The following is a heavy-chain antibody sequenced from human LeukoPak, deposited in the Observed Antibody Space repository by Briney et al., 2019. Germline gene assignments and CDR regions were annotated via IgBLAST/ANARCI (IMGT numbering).Heavy chain of an antibody. D-gene: IGHD6-19*01. Sequence: PSETLSLTCAVYGGSFSGYYWGWIRQPPGKGLEWIGEINHSGSTNYNPSLKSRVTVSVDTSKNQFSLKLSSVTAADTAVYYCARGLTFRGGWYGAFDFWGQGTMVTVSS. V-gene: IGHV4-34*01. CDR3: ARGLTFRGGWYGAFDF. CDR1: GGSFSGYY. J-gene: IGHJ3*01. CDR2: INHSGST.